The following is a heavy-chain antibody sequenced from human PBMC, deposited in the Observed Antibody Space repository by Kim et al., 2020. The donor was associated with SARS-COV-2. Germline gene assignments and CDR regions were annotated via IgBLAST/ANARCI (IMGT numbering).Heavy chain of an antibody. Sequence: GGSLRLSCAASGFTFSSYSMNWVRQAPGKGLEWVSSISSSSSYIYYADSVKGRFTISRDNARASLYLQMNSMRAEDTAVYYCARGLTSGLSYFDYLGQGT. CDR2: ISSSSSYI. V-gene: IGHV3-21*04. J-gene: IGHJ4*02. CDR1: GFTFSSYS. CDR3: ARGLTSGLSYFDY. D-gene: IGHD6-19*01.